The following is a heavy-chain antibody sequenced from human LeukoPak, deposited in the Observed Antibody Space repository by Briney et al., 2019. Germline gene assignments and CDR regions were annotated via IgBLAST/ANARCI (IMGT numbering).Heavy chain of an antibody. J-gene: IGHJ4*01. CDR3: AREYSTSRYFDY. Sequence: GESLRLSCAAPGFTFSSYWMHWVRQAPGKGLLWVSRINSDGSNTNYADSVKGRFTISRDNANNTLYLQMDSLRAEDTAGYYCAREYSTSRYFDYWGQGTLVTVSS. CDR2: INSDGSNT. D-gene: IGHD6-6*01. CDR1: GFTFSSYW. V-gene: IGHV3-74*01.